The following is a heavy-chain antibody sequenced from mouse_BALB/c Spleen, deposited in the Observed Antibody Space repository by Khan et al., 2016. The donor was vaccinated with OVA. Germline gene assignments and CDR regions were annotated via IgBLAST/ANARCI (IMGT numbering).Heavy chain of an antibody. D-gene: IGHD3-2*02. CDR1: GYIFTSYW. Sequence: QVQLQQSGAELVRPGASVKLSCKTSGYIFTSYWIHWVKQRFGQGLEWIARIYPGTNNTYYNEKLKDKATLTADKSSSTVYMQLSSLKSEDSAVCFCAREEALYYFDYWGQGTTLTVSS. CDR2: IYPGTNNT. V-gene: IGHV1S132*01. J-gene: IGHJ2*01. CDR3: AREEALYYFDY.